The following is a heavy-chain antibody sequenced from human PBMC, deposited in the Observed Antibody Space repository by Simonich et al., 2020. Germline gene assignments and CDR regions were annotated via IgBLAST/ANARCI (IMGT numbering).Heavy chain of an antibody. Sequence: QVQLVQSGAEVKKPGASVKVSCKASGYTFTSYDINWVRQATGQGLEWMEWMNPHSGNTGYAQKFQGRVTITRNTSISTAYMELSSLRSEDTAVYYCARARYCSSTSCYNWFDPWGQGTLVTVSS. J-gene: IGHJ5*02. D-gene: IGHD2-2*01. V-gene: IGHV1-8*03. CDR3: ARARYCSSTSCYNWFDP. CDR1: GYTFTSYD. CDR2: MNPHSGNT.